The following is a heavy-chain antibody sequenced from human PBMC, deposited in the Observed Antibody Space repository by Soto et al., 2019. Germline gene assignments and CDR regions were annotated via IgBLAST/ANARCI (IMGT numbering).Heavy chain of an antibody. CDR2: IYPGDSDT. Sequence: GESLKISCKGSGYSFTSYWIGWVRQMPGKGLEWMGIIYPGDSDTRYSPSFQGQVTISADKSISTAYLQWSSLKASDTAMYYCARHPKEYSRAWALGWFDPWGQGTLVTVSS. J-gene: IGHJ5*02. V-gene: IGHV5-51*01. D-gene: IGHD6-6*01. CDR3: ARHPKEYSRAWALGWFDP. CDR1: GYSFTSYW.